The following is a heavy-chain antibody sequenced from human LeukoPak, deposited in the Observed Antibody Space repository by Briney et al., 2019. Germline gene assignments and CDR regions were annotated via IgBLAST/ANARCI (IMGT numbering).Heavy chain of an antibody. CDR3: ARVNPQYSTMDY. V-gene: IGHV4-38-2*02. J-gene: IGHJ4*02. CDR1: GYSISSGYY. Sequence: PSETLSLTCTVSGYSISSGYYWGWIRQPPGKGLEWIGSIYHSGSTYYNPSLKSRVTISVDTSNNQFSLKLSSVTAADTAVYYCARVNPQYSTMDYWGQGTLVTVSS. D-gene: IGHD6-6*01. CDR2: IYHSGST.